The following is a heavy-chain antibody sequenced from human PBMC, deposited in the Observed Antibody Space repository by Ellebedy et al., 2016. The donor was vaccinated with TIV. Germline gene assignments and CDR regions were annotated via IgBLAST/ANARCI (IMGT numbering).Heavy chain of an antibody. CDR2: IYTSGST. D-gene: IGHD3-16*01. J-gene: IGHJ6*02. V-gene: IGHV4-4*07. CDR3: ARERGKAHYYYYYGMDV. Sequence: MPSETLSLTCPAPGGSISSYYWSWIRQPAGKGLEWIGRIYTSGSTNYNPSLKSRVTMSVDTSKNQFSLKLSSVTAADTAVYYCARERGKAHYYYYYGMDVWGQGATVTVSS. CDR1: GGSISSYY.